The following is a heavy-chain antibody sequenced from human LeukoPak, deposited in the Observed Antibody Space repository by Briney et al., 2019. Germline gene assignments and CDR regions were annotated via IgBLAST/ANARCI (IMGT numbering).Heavy chain of an antibody. CDR3: ARDAHMGAPDY. Sequence: ASVKVSCKASGYTFTGYYMHWVRQAPGQGLEWMGWINPNSGGTNYAQKFQGRVTMTRDTSASTAYMELSSLRSEDMAVYYCARDAHMGAPDYWGQGTLVTVSS. V-gene: IGHV1-2*02. CDR1: GYTFTGYY. CDR2: INPNSGGT. J-gene: IGHJ4*02.